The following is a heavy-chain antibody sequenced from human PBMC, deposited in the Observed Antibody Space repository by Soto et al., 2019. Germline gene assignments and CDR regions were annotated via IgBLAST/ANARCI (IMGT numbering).Heavy chain of an antibody. CDR2: INHSGST. D-gene: IGHD4-17*01. CDR3: AGVTTFFYYYYGMDV. Sequence: SETLSLTCAVYGGSFSGYYWSWIRQPPGKGLEWIGEINHSGSTNYNPSLRSRVTISVDTSKNQFSLKLSSVTAADTAVYYCAGVTTFFYYYYGMDVWGQGTTVTVSS. V-gene: IGHV4-34*01. CDR1: GGSFSGYY. J-gene: IGHJ6*02.